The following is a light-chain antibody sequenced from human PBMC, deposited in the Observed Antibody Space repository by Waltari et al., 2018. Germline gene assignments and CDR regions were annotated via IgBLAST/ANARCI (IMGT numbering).Light chain of an antibody. V-gene: IGLV1-44*01. CDR1: SSNIGSNA. CDR2: HNN. J-gene: IGLJ1*01. CDR3: AVWDDSLIAYV. Sequence: QSVLTQPPSASGTPGRRVTISCSGSSSNIGSNAVNWFQQLPGTAPKPLIHHNNQPPARVPDRFSASKSGTSASLAISGLQSDDEADYYCAVWDDSLIAYVFGSGTKVTVL.